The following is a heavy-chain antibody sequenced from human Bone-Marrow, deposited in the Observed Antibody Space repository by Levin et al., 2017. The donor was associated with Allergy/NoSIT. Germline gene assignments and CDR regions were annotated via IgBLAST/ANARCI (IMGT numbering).Heavy chain of an antibody. D-gene: IGHD1-26*01. CDR1: GFSLSPNGVA. CDR2: IYRNNDD. Sequence: GSGPTLVKPTQTLTLTCTFSGFSLSPNGVAVGWIRQPPGKALEWLALIYRNNDDRYSPSLRNRLTITKDTSNHQVVLTMTNMDPVDPATYYGTRGVGVTNSGAFDVWGQGAMVTVSS. CDR3: TRGVGVTNSGAFDV. V-gene: IGHV2-5*01. J-gene: IGHJ3*01.